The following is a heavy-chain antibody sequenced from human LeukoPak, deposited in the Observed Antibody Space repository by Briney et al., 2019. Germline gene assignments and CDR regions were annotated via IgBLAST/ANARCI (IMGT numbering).Heavy chain of an antibody. CDR1: GGSISSSSYY. Sequence: SETLSLTCTVSGGSISSSSYYWGWIRQPPGKGLEWIGSIYYSGSTNYNPSLKSRVTISVDTSKNQFSLKLSSVTAADTAVYYCARGGYIAGAAIGYFQHWGQGTLVTVSS. CDR2: IYYSGST. D-gene: IGHD6-13*01. CDR3: ARGGYIAGAAIGYFQH. J-gene: IGHJ1*01. V-gene: IGHV4-39*07.